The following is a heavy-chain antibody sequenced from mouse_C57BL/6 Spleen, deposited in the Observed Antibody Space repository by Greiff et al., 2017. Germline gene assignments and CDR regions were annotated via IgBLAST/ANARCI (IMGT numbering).Heavy chain of an antibody. Sequence: QVQLKRSGAELVRPGTSVKVSCKASGYAFTNYLIEWVKQRPGQGLEWIGVINPGSGGTNYNEKFKGKATLTADKSSSTAYMQLSSLTSEDSAVYFCARRGVGAMDYWGQGTSVTVSS. CDR2: INPGSGGT. CDR1: GYAFTNYL. D-gene: IGHD1-1*01. J-gene: IGHJ4*01. CDR3: ARRGVGAMDY. V-gene: IGHV1-54*01.